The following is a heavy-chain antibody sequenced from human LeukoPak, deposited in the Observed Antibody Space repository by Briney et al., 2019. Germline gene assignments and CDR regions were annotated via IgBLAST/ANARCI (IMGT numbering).Heavy chain of an antibody. J-gene: IGHJ4*02. V-gene: IGHV3-20*04. CDR2: INWNGGST. Sequence: SGGSLRLSCAASGFTFDDYGMSWVRHAPGKGLEWVSGINWNGGSTGYADSVKGRFTISRDNAKNSLYLQMNSLRAEDTALYYCARAGWFGELPTSFDYWGQGTLVTVSS. D-gene: IGHD3-10*01. CDR1: GFTFDDYG. CDR3: ARAGWFGELPTSFDY.